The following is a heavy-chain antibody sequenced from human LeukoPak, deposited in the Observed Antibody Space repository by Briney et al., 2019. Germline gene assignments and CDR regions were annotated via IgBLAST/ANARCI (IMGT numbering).Heavy chain of an antibody. Sequence: ASVKVSCKASGGTFGNYAISWVRQAPGQGLEWMGGIIPIFGALNYAQKFQGRVTITADESTSTVYMELSSLKSEDTAVYYYAGGKLFDFWSGYYPMDDSWGQGTLATVSS. D-gene: IGHD3-3*01. V-gene: IGHV1-69*13. CDR2: IIPIFGAL. CDR3: AGGKLFDFWSGYYPMDDS. CDR1: GGTFGNYA. J-gene: IGHJ4*02.